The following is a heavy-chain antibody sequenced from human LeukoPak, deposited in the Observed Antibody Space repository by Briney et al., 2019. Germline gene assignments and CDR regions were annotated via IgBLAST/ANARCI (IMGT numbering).Heavy chain of an antibody. J-gene: IGHJ4*02. D-gene: IGHD6-13*01. CDR2: IYHSGST. CDR3: ASGYSSPPSFDY. Sequence: SETLSLTCTVSGGSISSSYYYWGWIRQPPGKGLEWIGSIYHSGSTNYNPSLKSRVTISVDKSKNQFSLKLSSVTAADTAVYYCASGYSSPPSFDYWGQGTLVTVSS. V-gene: IGHV4-39*07. CDR1: GGSISSSYYY.